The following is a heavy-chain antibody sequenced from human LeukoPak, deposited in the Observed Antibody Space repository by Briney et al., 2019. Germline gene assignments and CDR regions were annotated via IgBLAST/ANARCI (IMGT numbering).Heavy chain of an antibody. D-gene: IGHD4-11*01. CDR1: GGSFSGYY. Sequence: SETLSLTCAVYGGSFSGYYWSWIRQPPGKGLEWIGEINHSGSTNYNPSLKSRVTISVDTPKNQFSLKLSSVTAADTAVYYCARGIRTTVTTTFDYWGQGTLVTVSS. V-gene: IGHV4-34*01. CDR3: ARGIRTTVTTTFDY. CDR2: INHSGST. J-gene: IGHJ4*02.